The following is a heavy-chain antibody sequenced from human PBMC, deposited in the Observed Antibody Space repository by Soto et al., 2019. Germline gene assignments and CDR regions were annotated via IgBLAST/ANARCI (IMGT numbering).Heavy chain of an antibody. D-gene: IGHD2-15*01. CDR3: STGLRWTSTDDY. CDR1: GFTFSNAW. Sequence: EVQLVESGGGLVEPGGSLRLSCVVSGFTFSNAWMRWVRQAPGKGLEWVGRIKSKADGGTPEYAASVEGRFTISRDDSKNTLYLRLDGLKTEDTAVYYCSTGLRWTSTDDYWGQGTLVTVSS. CDR2: IKSKADGGTP. V-gene: IGHV3-15*01. J-gene: IGHJ4*02.